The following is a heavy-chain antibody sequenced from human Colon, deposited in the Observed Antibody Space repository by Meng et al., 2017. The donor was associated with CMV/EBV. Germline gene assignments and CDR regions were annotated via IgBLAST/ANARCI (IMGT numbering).Heavy chain of an antibody. J-gene: IGHJ4*02. Sequence: QVQLGRSGAEVKEPGASVKVSCKTSGYTFNGYFMHWVRQAPGQGLEWMGWINPVTGDTSYAQKFQVRVTMTRDTSISTAYMELSSLRSDDTAVYYCATFGGDFDYWGQGTLVTVSS. D-gene: IGHD3-3*01. CDR2: INPVTGDT. V-gene: IGHV1-2*02. CDR3: ATFGGDFDY. CDR1: GYTFNGYF.